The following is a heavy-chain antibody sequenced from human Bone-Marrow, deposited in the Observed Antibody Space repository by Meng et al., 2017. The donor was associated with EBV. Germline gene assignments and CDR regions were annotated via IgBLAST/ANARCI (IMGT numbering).Heavy chain of an antibody. CDR3: AKPHYYGWESYDY. CDR1: GFTFSSYG. J-gene: IGHJ4*02. V-gene: IGHV3-23*01. D-gene: IGHD3-10*01. CDR2: ISDGGT. Sequence: VYRLGSGGGFVWPGGSLRLSCAASGFTFSSYGMSWVRQAPGKGLEWVSGISDGGTYYADSVKGRFTISRDNSKNTLYLQMNSLRAEDTAVYYCAKPHYYGWESYDYWGQGTLVTVSS.